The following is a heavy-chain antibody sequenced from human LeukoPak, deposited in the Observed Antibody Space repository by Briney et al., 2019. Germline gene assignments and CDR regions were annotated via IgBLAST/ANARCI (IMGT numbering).Heavy chain of an antibody. CDR2: INGGGINT. CDR3: AKETSSGNFVTIDC. D-gene: IGHD1-26*01. J-gene: IGHJ4*02. CDR1: GFTFSNYG. V-gene: IGHV3-23*01. Sequence: GGSLRLSCAASGFTFSNYGMSCVRQAPGKGLEWVSAINGGGINTYYADSVKGRFTISRDNSKNTLYLQMNSLRGEDTAVYYCAKETSSGNFVTIDCWGQGTLVTVSS.